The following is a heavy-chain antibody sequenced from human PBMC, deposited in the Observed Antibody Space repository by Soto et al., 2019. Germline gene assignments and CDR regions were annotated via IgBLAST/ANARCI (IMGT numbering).Heavy chain of an antibody. CDR1: GFTFSSYW. D-gene: IGHD5-12*01. Sequence: SGGSLRLSCAASGFTFSSYWMHWVRQAPGKGLVWVSRINNDGSSTNYADSVKGRFTISRDNAKNTLYLQMNSLRAEDTAVYYCARAPTSISGYDPPPIDSWGQGTLVPVSS. J-gene: IGHJ5*01. CDR2: INNDGSST. CDR3: ARAPTSISGYDPPPIDS. V-gene: IGHV3-74*01.